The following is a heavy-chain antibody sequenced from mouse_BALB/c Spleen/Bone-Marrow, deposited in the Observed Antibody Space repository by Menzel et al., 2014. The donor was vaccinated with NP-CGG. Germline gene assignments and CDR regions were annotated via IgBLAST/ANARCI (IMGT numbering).Heavy chain of an antibody. J-gene: IGHJ2*01. CDR2: ISSGSSTI. V-gene: IGHV5-17*02. Sequence: EVKLVESGGGLVQPGGSRKLSCAASGFTFSSFGMHWVRQAPEKGLEWVAYISSGSSTIYYADTVKGRFTISRDNPKNTLSLQMTSLRSEDTAMYYCARSYYGSSYYFDYWGQGTTLTVSS. CDR3: ARSYYGSSYYFDY. D-gene: IGHD1-1*01. CDR1: GFTFSSFG.